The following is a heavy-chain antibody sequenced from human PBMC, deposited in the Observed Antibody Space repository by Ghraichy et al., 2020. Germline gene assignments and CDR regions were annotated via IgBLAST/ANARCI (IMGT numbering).Heavy chain of an antibody. D-gene: IGHD2-2*01. CDR2: IYYSGST. CDR3: ARDRISGSYQLLWGTYWYFDL. J-gene: IGHJ2*01. V-gene: IGHV4-59*01. Sequence: SQTLSLTCTVSGGSISSYYWSWIRQPPGKGLEWIGYIYYSGSTNYNPSLKSRVTISVDTSKNQFSLKLSSVTAADTAVYYCARDRISGSYQLLWGTYWYFDLWGRGTLVTVSS. CDR1: GGSISSYY.